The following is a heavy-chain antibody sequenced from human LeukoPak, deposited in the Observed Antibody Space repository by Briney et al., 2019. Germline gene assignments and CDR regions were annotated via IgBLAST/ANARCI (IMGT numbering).Heavy chain of an antibody. CDR2: ISPYNGNT. CDR3: AKAPFSGSYYGPAYFDY. J-gene: IGHJ4*02. Sequence: GASVKVSCKASGYTFISYGTSWVRQAPGQGLEWMGWISPYNGNTNYAQKLQGRVIMTTDTSTSTAYMELRSLRSDDTAVYYCAKAPFSGSYYGPAYFDYWGQGTLVTVSS. CDR1: GYTFISYG. V-gene: IGHV1-18*01. D-gene: IGHD1-26*01.